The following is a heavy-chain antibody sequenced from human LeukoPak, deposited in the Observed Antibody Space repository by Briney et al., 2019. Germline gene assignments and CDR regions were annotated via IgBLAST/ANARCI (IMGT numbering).Heavy chain of an antibody. CDR1: GFTFSSYW. Sequence: TAGSLRLSCAASGFTFSSYWMHWVRQAPGKGLDWVANIKHDEIENYLADSVTGRFTISTDNAENSLFLQMNSLRPDDTAVYFCVKLVVVTATYWYFDVWGRGTPITVSS. D-gene: IGHD2-21*02. J-gene: IGHJ2*01. CDR3: VKLVVVTATYWYFDV. V-gene: IGHV3-7*01. CDR2: IKHDEIEN.